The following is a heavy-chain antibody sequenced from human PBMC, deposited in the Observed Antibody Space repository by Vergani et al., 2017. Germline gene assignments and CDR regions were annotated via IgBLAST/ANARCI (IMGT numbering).Heavy chain of an antibody. CDR2: INHSGST. CDR1: GGSFSGYY. CDR3: ARGTQPPWGYYYYYYMDV. J-gene: IGHJ6*03. V-gene: IGHV4-34*01. D-gene: IGHD7-27*01. Sequence: QVQLQQWGAGLLKPSETLSLTCAVYGGSFSGYYCSWIRQPPGKGLEWIGEINHSGSTNYNPSLKSRVTISVDTSKNQFSLKLSSVTAADTAVYYCARGTQPPWGYYYYYYMDVWGK.